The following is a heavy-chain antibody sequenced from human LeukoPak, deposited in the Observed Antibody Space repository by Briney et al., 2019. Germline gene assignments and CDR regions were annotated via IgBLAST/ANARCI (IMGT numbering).Heavy chain of an antibody. CDR2: ISGRGVST. CDR1: GFTFSNYG. V-gene: IGHV3-23*01. J-gene: IGHJ4*02. CDR3: AKDSYYDYVWGSYRYTNQFDY. Sequence: GGSLRLSCAASGFTFSNYGMSWVRQAPGKGLEWVSAISGRGVSTYYADSVKGRFTISRDNSKNTLYLQMNSLRAEDTAVYYCAKDSYYDYVWGSYRYTNQFDYWGQGTLVIVSS. D-gene: IGHD3-16*02.